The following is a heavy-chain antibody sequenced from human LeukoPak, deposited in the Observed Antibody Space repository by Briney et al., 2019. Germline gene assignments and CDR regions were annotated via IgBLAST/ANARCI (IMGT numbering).Heavy chain of an antibody. CDR2: IYHSGST. CDR1: GGSISSGGYS. V-gene: IGHV4-30-2*01. Sequence: SETLSLTCAVSGGSISSGGYSWSWIRQPPGKGLEWIGYIYHSGSTYCNPSLKSRVTISVDKSKNQFSLRLNSVTAADTAVYYCARVQFSSGSLDYWGQGTLVTVSS. CDR3: ARVQFSSGSLDY. D-gene: IGHD6-19*01. J-gene: IGHJ4*02.